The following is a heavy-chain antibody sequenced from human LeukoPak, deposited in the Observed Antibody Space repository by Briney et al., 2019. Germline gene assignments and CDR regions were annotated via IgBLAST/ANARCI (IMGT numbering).Heavy chain of an antibody. CDR2: IHAGGSDP. Sequence: GGSLRLSCAVSGFTFSTSPMGWVRQAPGKGLEWVSSIHAGGSDPFCADSVQGRCIISRDNSKNTLSLQLSNLRAEDTAIYFRAKGGHHYNPFYNWGQGTLVTVSS. CDR1: GFTFSTSP. V-gene: IGHV3-23*01. D-gene: IGHD3-22*01. CDR3: AKGGHHYNPFYN. J-gene: IGHJ4*02.